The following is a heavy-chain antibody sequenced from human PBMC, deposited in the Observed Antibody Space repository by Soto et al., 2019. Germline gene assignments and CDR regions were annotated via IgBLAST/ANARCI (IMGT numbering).Heavy chain of an antibody. CDR1: RGTFSSYA. CDR2: IIPIFGTA. J-gene: IGHJ5*02. Sequence: SVKVSCKASRGTFSSYAISWVRQAPGQGLEWMGGIIPIFGTANYAQKFQGRVTITADESTSTAYMELSSLRSEDTAVYYCARSSGIAAAGTYNWFDPWGQGTLVTVSS. CDR3: ARSSGIAAAGTYNWFDP. V-gene: IGHV1-69*13. D-gene: IGHD6-13*01.